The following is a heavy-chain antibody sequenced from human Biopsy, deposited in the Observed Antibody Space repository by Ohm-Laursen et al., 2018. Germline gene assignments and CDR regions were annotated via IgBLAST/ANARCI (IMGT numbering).Heavy chain of an antibody. V-gene: IGHV3-33*04. CDR3: ARGLSSGWYGYFDV. CDR1: GFTFGHYA. Sequence: SLRLSCTASGFTFGHYAMHWVRQAPGKGLEWISLTWYDGTNEDYADSVKGRFTISRGNSKNTLYLQINTLTLEDTAFYYCARGLSSGWYGYFDVWGRGTLVTVSS. D-gene: IGHD6-19*01. CDR2: TWYDGTNE. J-gene: IGHJ2*01.